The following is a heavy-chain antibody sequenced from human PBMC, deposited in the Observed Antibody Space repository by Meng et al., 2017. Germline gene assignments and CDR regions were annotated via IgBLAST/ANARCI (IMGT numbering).Heavy chain of an antibody. J-gene: IGHJ4*02. CDR2: INHSGST. CDR3: ARGSAARPPYYFDY. V-gene: IGHV4-34*01. Sequence: ALLQTWGAGLLKPSATLSLTCAVYGGSFSGYYWSWISQPPGKGLEWIGEINHSGSTNYNPSLKSRVTISVDTSKNQFSLKLSSVTAADTAVYYCARGSAARPPYYFDYWGQGTLVTVSS. D-gene: IGHD6-6*01. CDR1: GGSFSGYY.